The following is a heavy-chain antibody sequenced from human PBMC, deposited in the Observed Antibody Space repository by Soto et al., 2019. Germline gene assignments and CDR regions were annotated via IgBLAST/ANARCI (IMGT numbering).Heavy chain of an antibody. CDR2: IIPILGIA. J-gene: IGHJ4*02. CDR3: ARFDYYDSSGYLDFGPK. V-gene: IGHV1-69*02. D-gene: IGHD3-22*01. Sequence: GASVKVSCKASGGTFSSYTISWVRQATGQGLEWMGRIIPILGIANYAQKFQGRVTITADKSTSTAYMELSSVTAADTAVYYCARFDYYDSSGYLDFGPKWGQGTLVTVSS. CDR1: GGTFSSYT.